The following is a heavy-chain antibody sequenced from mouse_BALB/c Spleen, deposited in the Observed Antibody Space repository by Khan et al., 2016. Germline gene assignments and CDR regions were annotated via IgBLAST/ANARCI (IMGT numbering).Heavy chain of an antibody. V-gene: IGHV1-9*01. CDR3: ARALYSMDY. CDR2: ILPGSGYS. J-gene: IGHJ4*01. CDR1: GYTFSNYW. Sequence: QVRLQQSGAELMKPGASVKISYKATGYTFSNYWIEWVKQRPGHGLEWIGDILPGSGYSNSNENFKGKATFTADASSNTAYMQLISLTSEDSAVYLCARALYSMDYWGQGTSVTVSS.